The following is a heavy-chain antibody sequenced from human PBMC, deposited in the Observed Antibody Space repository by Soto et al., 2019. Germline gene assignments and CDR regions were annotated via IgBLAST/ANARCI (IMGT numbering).Heavy chain of an antibody. J-gene: IGHJ6*02. CDR1: GFIFSDYG. Sequence: QLVESGGGVVQPGRSLRLSCAASGFIFSDYGMHWVRQAPGKGLEWVAVISYDGSKKYYGESVKGRCTISRDNSNNTLYLQMNSLRGEDTAVYYCAKVGGYWGITLEAGFYGMDVWGQGTTVTVSS. CDR2: ISYDGSKK. CDR3: AKVGGYWGITLEAGFYGMDV. D-gene: IGHD3-10*01. V-gene: IGHV3-30*18.